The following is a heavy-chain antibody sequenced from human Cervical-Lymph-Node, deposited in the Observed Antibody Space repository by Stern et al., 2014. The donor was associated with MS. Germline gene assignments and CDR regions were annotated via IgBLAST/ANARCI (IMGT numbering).Heavy chain of an antibody. J-gene: IGHJ6*02. CDR1: GFTFSSYA. CDR3: ATQPNRGFQLHYNQYYVMDV. Sequence: VQLVESGGGVVQPGRSLRLSCEASGFTFSSYAMHWVRQAPGKGLEWVAVISSDGSDKYYADSVKGRFTISRDNSRNTLYLQMYSLKTEDTAVYFCATQPNRGFQLHYNQYYVMDVWGQGTTVTVSS. CDR2: ISSDGSDK. V-gene: IGHV3-30*04. D-gene: IGHD1-14*01.